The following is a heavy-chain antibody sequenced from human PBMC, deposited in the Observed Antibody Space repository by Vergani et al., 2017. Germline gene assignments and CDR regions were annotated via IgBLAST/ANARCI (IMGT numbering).Heavy chain of an antibody. CDR1: GYTFTGYY. Sequence: QVQLVQSGAEVKKPGASVKVSCKASGYTFTGYYMHWVRQAPGQGLEWRGWINPNSGGTNYAQKFQGRVTMTRDTSISPAYMELSRLRSDDTAVYYCARDLTYCGGDCRVYWGQGTLVTVSS. CDR3: ARDLTYCGGDCRVY. J-gene: IGHJ4*02. V-gene: IGHV1-2*02. D-gene: IGHD2-21*01. CDR2: INPNSGGT.